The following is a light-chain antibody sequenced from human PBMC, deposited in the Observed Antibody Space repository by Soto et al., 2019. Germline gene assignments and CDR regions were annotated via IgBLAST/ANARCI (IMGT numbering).Light chain of an antibody. Sequence: DVQMTQSPSSLSAFVGDRVTITCRASQGIAPYLAWFQQKPGKVPKLLAYATSTFQSGVPSRFSGSGSGTDFTLTINCLPPKDVGTYYWQKYNSAPLTFGGGTKVEIK. CDR3: QKYNSAPLT. CDR2: ATS. V-gene: IGKV1-27*01. CDR1: QGIAPY. J-gene: IGKJ4*01.